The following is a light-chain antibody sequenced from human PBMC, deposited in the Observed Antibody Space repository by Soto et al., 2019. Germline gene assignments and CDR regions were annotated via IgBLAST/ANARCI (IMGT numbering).Light chain of an antibody. Sequence: QSVPTHPPPLSGSPGKSVALSCPGNNHDVGSYNRVSRYQQPPGAAPKLMIYEVSNRPSGVPDRFSGSKSGNTASLTISGLQAEDEADYYCNSYTGSSTYVFGTGTKVTVL. CDR2: EVS. V-gene: IGLV2-18*02. J-gene: IGLJ1*01. CDR3: NSYTGSSTYV. CDR1: NHDVGSYNR.